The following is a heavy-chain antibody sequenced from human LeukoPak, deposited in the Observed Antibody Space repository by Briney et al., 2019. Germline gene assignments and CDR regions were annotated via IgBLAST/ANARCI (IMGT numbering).Heavy chain of an antibody. V-gene: IGHV1-69*13. CDR1: GYTFTGYY. J-gene: IGHJ6*03. Sequence: ASVKVSCKASGYTFTGYYMHWVRQAPGQGLEWMGGIIPIFGTANYAQKFQGRVTITADESTSTAYMELSSLRSEDTAVYYCARAYYVDYYYYYMDVWGKGTTVTVSS. CDR2: IIPIFGTA. D-gene: IGHD3-10*02. CDR3: ARAYYVDYYYYYMDV.